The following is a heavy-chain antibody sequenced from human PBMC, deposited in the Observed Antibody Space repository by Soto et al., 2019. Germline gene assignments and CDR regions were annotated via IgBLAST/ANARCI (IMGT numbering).Heavy chain of an antibody. CDR2: IYHSGST. J-gene: IGHJ4*02. CDR3: ARAGPQGCFDY. Sequence: PLACSVCGCSISSGGDSGSWIRQPPGKGLEWSGYIYHSGSTYYSPSLKSRVTIAVDRSKDQFSLKLSSVTAADSAVYYCARAGPQGCFDYWGQGTLVTVSS. V-gene: IGHV4-30-2*01. CDR1: GCSISSGGDS.